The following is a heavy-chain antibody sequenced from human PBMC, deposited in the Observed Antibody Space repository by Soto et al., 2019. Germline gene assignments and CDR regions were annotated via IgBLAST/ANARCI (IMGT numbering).Heavy chain of an antibody. CDR1: GFICGRYW. J-gene: IGHJ3*02. V-gene: IGHV3-23*01. CDR3: AKATATGGGAFDI. Sequence: PGGSLRLSCAASGFICGRYWMSWVRQAPGKGLEWVSTILVDGRTFYVDSVKGRFTISRDSSQNTVYLQMNSLTAGDTALYYCAKATATGGGAFDICGQGTMVTVSS. D-gene: IGHD2-8*02. CDR2: ILVDGRT.